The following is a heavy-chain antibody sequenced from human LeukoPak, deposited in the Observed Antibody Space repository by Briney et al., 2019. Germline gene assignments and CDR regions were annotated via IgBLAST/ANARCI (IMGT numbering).Heavy chain of an antibody. Sequence: GGSLRLSCAASGFSFTSHEMIWVRQAPGKGLEWVANIKKDGSEKYYVDSVKGRFTISRDNAKNSLYLQMNSLRAEDTAVYYCARDLYRIVVVPHYFDYWGQGTLVTVSS. CDR2: IKKDGSEK. V-gene: IGHV3-7*01. D-gene: IGHD3-22*01. CDR1: GFSFTSHE. J-gene: IGHJ4*02. CDR3: ARDLYRIVVVPHYFDY.